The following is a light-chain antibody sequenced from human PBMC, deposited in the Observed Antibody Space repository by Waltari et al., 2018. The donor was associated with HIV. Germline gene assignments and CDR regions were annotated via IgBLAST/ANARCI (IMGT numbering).Light chain of an antibody. V-gene: IGKV1-39*01. J-gene: IGKJ1*01. CDR1: QSISTY. Sequence: DIQMTQSPSSLSASVGDRVTITCRASQSISTYLNWYQQKPGKAPKILVYSAFNLQSGVPSRFSGSGSGTDFTLTISTLQPEDFATCYCQQSYSTPRTFGQGTKVEIK. CDR3: QQSYSTPRT. CDR2: SAF.